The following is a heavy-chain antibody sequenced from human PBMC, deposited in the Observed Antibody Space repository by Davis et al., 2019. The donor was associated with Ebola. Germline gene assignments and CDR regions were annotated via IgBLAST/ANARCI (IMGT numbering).Heavy chain of an antibody. V-gene: IGHV3-30*18. D-gene: IGHD3-3*01. CDR2: ISYDASFE. J-gene: IGHJ3*02. CDR1: GSTFSTYA. Sequence: PGGSLRLSCAASGSTFSTYAMHWVRQAPGQGLDWLAVISYDASFESYADSVKGRFTISRDSSNNTPYLQMNSLRAEDTAVYYCAKGGLLEWSSPVHNDAFHIWGQGTMVTVSS. CDR3: AKGGLLEWSSPVHNDAFHI.